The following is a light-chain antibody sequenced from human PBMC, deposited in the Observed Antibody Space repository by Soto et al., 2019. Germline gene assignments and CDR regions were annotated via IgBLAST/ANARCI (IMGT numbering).Light chain of an antibody. CDR2: DAS. CDR3: QQYDNLPIT. Sequence: SQMTQSPSSLSASVGDRVTITCQASQDISNYLNWYQQKPGKAPKLLIYDASNLETGVPSRFSGSGSGTDFTFTISSLQPEDIATYYCQQYDNLPITFGQGTRLEIK. J-gene: IGKJ5*01. V-gene: IGKV1-33*01. CDR1: QDISNY.